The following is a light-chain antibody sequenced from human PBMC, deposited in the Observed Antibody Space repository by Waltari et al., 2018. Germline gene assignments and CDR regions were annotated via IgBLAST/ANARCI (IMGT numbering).Light chain of an antibody. CDR1: QSISSW. Sequence: DIHMTQSPSTLSASVGDRVTTTCRASQSISSWLAWYQQKPGKAPNLLIYKASSLESGVPSRFSGSGSGTEFTLTISSLQPDDFATYYCQQYNSYPFTFGPGTKVDIK. CDR2: KAS. V-gene: IGKV1-5*03. J-gene: IGKJ3*01. CDR3: QQYNSYPFT.